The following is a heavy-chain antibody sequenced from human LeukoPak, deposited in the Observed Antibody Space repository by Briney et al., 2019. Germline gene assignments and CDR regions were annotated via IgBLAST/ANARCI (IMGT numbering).Heavy chain of an antibody. CDR2: FDPEDGET. CDR3: ATWYRHVIRFDP. J-gene: IGHJ5*02. D-gene: IGHD1-14*01. V-gene: IGHV1-24*01. Sequence: ASVKVSCXVSGYTLTGLSMHWVRQARGKGLEWMGGFDPEDGETIYAQKFQGRVTMTEDTSTDTAYMELSSLRSEDTAVYYCATWYRHVIRFDPWGQGTLVTVSS. CDR1: GYTLTGLS.